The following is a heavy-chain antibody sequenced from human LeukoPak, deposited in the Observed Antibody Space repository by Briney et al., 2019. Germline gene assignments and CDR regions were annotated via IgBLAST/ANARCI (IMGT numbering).Heavy chain of an antibody. J-gene: IGHJ3*02. D-gene: IGHD2-15*01. V-gene: IGHV4-4*07. CDR2: IYTSGST. CDR3: ARDRCSGGSCYPDAFDI. Sequence: SETLSLTCTVSGGSISSYYWSWIRQPAGKGLEWIGRIYTSGSTNYNPSLKSRVTMSVDTSKNQFSLKLSSVTAADTAVYYCARDRCSGGSCYPDAFDIWGQGTMVTVSS. CDR1: GGSISSYY.